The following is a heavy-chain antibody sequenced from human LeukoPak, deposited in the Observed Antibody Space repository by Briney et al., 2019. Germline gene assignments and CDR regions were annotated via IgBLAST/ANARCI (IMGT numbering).Heavy chain of an antibody. Sequence: GGSLRLSCAASGFIFSSYGMSWVRQAPGKGLEWVSAISGSGGSTYYAVSVKGRFTISRDNSKNTLYLQMNNLRAEDTAVYYCAKTRGSGPFDCWGQGTLVTVSS. J-gene: IGHJ4*02. CDR3: AKTRGSGPFDC. V-gene: IGHV3-23*01. CDR1: GFIFSSYG. D-gene: IGHD3-10*01. CDR2: ISGSGGST.